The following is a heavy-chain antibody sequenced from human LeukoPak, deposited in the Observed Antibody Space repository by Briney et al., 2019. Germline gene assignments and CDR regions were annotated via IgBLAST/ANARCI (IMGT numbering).Heavy chain of an antibody. J-gene: IGHJ6*03. CDR2: ISSSSSYI. CDR1: GFTFSSYS. Sequence: GGSLRLSCAASGFTFSSYSMNWVREAPGKGLEWVSYISSSSSYIYYADSVKGRFTISRDNAKNSLYLQMNTLRAEDTAVYYCAKILAQNYYYYMDVWGKGTTVTVSS. CDR3: AKILAQNYYYYMDV. V-gene: IGHV3-21*01.